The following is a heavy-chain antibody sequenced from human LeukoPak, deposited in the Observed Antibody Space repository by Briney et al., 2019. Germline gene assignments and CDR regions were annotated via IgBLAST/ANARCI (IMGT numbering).Heavy chain of an antibody. CDR3: ARASNDYGDYQYFQH. J-gene: IGHJ1*01. D-gene: IGHD4-17*01. CDR2: IIPIFGTA. V-gene: IGHV1-69*06. CDR1: GGTFSSYA. Sequence: GASVKVSCKASGGTFSSYAISWVRQAPGQGLEWMGGIIPIFGTASYAQKFQGRVTITADKSTSTAYMELSSLRSEDTAVYYCARASNDYGDYQYFQHWGQGTLVTVSS.